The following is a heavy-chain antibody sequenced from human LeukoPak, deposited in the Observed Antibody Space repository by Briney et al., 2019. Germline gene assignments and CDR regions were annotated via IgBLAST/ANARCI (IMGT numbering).Heavy chain of an antibody. V-gene: IGHV3-48*03. CDR3: ARRLDY. Sequence: GGSLRLSCAATGLIFSSYEMIWVRQAPGKGLECVSYISSSGSTVYYADSVKGRFTISRDNAKNSLYLQMNSLRAEDTAVYYCARRLDYWGQGTLVTVSS. CDR1: GLIFSSYE. CDR2: ISSSGSTV. J-gene: IGHJ4*02.